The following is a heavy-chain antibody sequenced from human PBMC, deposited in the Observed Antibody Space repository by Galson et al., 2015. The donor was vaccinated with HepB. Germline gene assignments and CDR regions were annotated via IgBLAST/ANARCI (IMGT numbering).Heavy chain of an antibody. CDR3: ARDPPNTAVKLDY. V-gene: IGHV3-30*07. D-gene: IGHD4-17*01. J-gene: IGHJ4*02. Sequence: GRFTISRDNSKNTLYLQMNSLRAEDTAVYYCARDPPNTAVKLDYWGQGTLVTVSS.